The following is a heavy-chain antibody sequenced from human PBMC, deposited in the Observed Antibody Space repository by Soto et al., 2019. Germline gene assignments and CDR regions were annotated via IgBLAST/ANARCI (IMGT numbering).Heavy chain of an antibody. V-gene: IGHV3-23*01. J-gene: IGHJ6*02. CDR3: ANAGIEWELLAGMDV. Sequence: GGSLRLSCAASGFTFSSYAMSWVRQAPGKGLEWVSAISGSGGSTYYADSVKGRFTISRDNSKNTLYLQMNSLRAEDTAVYYCANAGIEWELLAGMDVWGQGTTVTVSS. CDR1: GFTFSSYA. D-gene: IGHD1-26*01. CDR2: ISGSGGST.